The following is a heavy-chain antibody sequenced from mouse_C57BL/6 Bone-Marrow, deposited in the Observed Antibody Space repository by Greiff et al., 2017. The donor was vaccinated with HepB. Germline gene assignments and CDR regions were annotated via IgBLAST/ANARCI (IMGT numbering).Heavy chain of an antibody. Sequence: QVQLQQPGAELVRPGTSVKLSCKASGYTFTSYWLHWVKQRPGQGLEWIGVIDPSDSYTNYNQKFKGKATLTVDTSSSTAYMQLSSLTSEDSAVYYGARDWGYFDYWGQGTTLTVSS. D-gene: IGHD4-1*01. CDR1: GYTFTSYW. J-gene: IGHJ2*01. V-gene: IGHV1-59*01. CDR2: IDPSDSYT. CDR3: ARDWGYFDY.